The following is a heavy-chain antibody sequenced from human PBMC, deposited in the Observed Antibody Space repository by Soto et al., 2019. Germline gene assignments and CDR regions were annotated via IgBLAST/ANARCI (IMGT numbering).Heavy chain of an antibody. CDR1: GFTFSSYA. CDR3: AKLGGRSYYYYYYMDV. Sequence: PGGSLRLSCAASGFTFSSYAMSWVRQAPGKGLEWVSAISGSGGSTYYADSVKGRFTISRDNSKNTLYLQMNSLRAEDTAVYYCAKLGGRSYYYYYYMDVWGKGTTVTVSS. V-gene: IGHV3-23*01. J-gene: IGHJ6*03. CDR2: ISGSGGST. D-gene: IGHD3-16*01.